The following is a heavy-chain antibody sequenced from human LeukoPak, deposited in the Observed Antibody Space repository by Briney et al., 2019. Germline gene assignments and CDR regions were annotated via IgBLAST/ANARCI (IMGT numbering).Heavy chain of an antibody. CDR3: ARGIDY. J-gene: IGHJ4*02. CDR1: GFTFSNYA. CDR2: IYTGGGR. Sequence: PGGSLRLSCAASGFTFSNYAMNWVRQAPGKELEWVSVIYTGGGRYYADSVRGRFTISRDTSKNMVFLQMNSLRVEDTAVYYCARGIDYWGRGTLVTVSS. V-gene: IGHV3-53*01.